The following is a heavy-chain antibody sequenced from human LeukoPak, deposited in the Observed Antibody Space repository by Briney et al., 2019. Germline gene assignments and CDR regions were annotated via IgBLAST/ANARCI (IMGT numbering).Heavy chain of an antibody. CDR1: GGSISSGDYY. Sequence: PSQTLSLTCTVSGGSISSGDYYWSWIRQPPGKGLEWIGYIYYSGSTYYNPSLKSRVTISVDTSKNQFSLKLSSVTAADTAVYYCARVDYYGSGSHYADYWGQGTLVTVSS. CDR2: IYYSGST. D-gene: IGHD3-10*01. V-gene: IGHV4-30-4*08. CDR3: ARVDYYGSGSHYADY. J-gene: IGHJ4*02.